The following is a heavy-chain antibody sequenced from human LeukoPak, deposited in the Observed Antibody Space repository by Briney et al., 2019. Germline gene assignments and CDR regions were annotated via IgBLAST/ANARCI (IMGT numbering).Heavy chain of an antibody. CDR1: GGSISSYY. CDR3: ASDILTGYYGMDV. Sequence: SETLSLTCTVSGGSISSYYWSWIRQPPGKGPEWIGYIYYSGSTNYNPSLKSRVTISVDTSKNQFSLKLSSVTAADTAVYCCASDILTGYYGMDVWGQGTTVTVSS. CDR2: IYYSGST. V-gene: IGHV4-59*01. D-gene: IGHD3-9*01. J-gene: IGHJ6*02.